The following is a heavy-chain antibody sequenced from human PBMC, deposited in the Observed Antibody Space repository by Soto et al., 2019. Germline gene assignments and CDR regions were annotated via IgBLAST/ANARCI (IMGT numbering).Heavy chain of an antibody. V-gene: IGHV4-59*02. J-gene: IGHJ6*02. CDR2: IFYSGSS. D-gene: IGHD3-10*01. CDR1: GGSVNGYH. CDR3: ARGWRVAMVRGVDGGMDV. Sequence: SETLSLTCTVSGGSVNGYHWSWIRQPPGEGLEWIGYIFYSGSSGYNPSLKSRVTISLDTSKNQFSLELTSVTAADTAVYYCARGWRVAMVRGVDGGMDVWGQGTTVTVSS.